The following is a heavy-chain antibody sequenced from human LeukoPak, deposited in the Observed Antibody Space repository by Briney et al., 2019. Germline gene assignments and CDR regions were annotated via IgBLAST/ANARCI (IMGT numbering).Heavy chain of an antibody. CDR2: ISGSGGST. CDR1: GFTFSSYA. J-gene: IGHJ4*02. Sequence: HPGGSLRLSCAASGFTFSSYAMSWVRQAPGKGLEWVSAISGSGGSTYYADSVKGRFTISRDNSKNTLYLQMNSLRAEDTAVYYCAISPGQWLVPYYFDYWGQGTLVTVSS. CDR3: AISPGQWLVPYYFDY. V-gene: IGHV3-23*01. D-gene: IGHD6-19*01.